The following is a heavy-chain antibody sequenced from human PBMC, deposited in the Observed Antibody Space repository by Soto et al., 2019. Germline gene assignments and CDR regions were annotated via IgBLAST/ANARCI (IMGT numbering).Heavy chain of an antibody. CDR3: ARDRMITFGGVIVPPGY. J-gene: IGHJ4*02. CDR1: GFTFSSYG. D-gene: IGHD3-16*02. V-gene: IGHV3-33*01. CDR2: IWYDGSNK. Sequence: QVQLVESGGGVVQPGRSLRLSCAASGFTFSSYGMHWVRQAPGKGLEWVAVIWYDGSNKYYADSVKGRFTISRDNSKNTLYLQMNSLSAEDTAVYYCARDRMITFGGVIVPPGYWGQGTLVTVSS.